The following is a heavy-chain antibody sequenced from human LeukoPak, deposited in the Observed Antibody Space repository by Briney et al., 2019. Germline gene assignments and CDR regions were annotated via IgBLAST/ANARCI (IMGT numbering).Heavy chain of an antibody. CDR1: GGSISSYY. V-gene: IGHV4-59*08. J-gene: IGHJ4*02. CDR2: IYYSGST. D-gene: IGHD2-2*01. Sequence: SETLSLTCTVSGGSISSYYWSWIRQPPGKGLEWIGYIYYSGSTNYNPSLKSRVTISVDTSKNQFSLKLSSVTAADTAVYYCARIFVPAPGGGFDYWGQGTLVTVSS. CDR3: ARIFVPAPGGGFDY.